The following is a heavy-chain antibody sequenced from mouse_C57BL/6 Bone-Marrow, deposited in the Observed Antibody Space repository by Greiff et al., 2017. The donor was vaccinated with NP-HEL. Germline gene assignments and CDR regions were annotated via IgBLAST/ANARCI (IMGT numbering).Heavy chain of an antibody. Sequence: EVKLMESGGGLVQPGGSLKLSCAASGFTFSDYGMAWVRQAPRKGPEWVAFISNLAYSIYYADTVTGRFTISRENAKKTLYLEMSSLRSEDTAMYYCARQGYYGKNWYFDVWGTGTTVTVSS. V-gene: IGHV5-15*01. D-gene: IGHD1-1*01. CDR1: GFTFSDYG. CDR3: ARQGYYGKNWYFDV. J-gene: IGHJ1*03. CDR2: ISNLAYSI.